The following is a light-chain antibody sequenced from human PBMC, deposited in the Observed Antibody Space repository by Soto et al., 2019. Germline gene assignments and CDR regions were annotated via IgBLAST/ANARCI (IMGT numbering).Light chain of an antibody. V-gene: IGKV3-11*01. CDR2: DAS. CDR3: QQRSNWPPAT. CDR1: QSVSSY. J-gene: IGKJ4*01. Sequence: EIVLTQSPATLSLSPGKRATLSCRASQSVSSYLAWYQQKPGQAARLLIYDASNRATGIPARFSGSGSGTDFTLPISNLEPEDFAVYYCQQRSNWPPATFGGGTKVDI.